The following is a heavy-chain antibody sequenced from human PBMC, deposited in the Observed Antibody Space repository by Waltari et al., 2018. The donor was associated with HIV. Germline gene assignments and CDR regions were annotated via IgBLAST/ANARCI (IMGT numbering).Heavy chain of an antibody. CDR3: ARARDYDYVWGSYRPRGLFDY. Sequence: QLQLQESGPGLVKPSETLSLTCTVSGGSISSSSYYWGWIRQPPGKGLEWIGSIYYSGSTYYNPSLKSRVTISVDTSKNQFSLKLSSVTAADTAVYYCARARDYDYVWGSYRPRGLFDYWGQGTLVTVSS. D-gene: IGHD3-16*02. CDR1: GGSISSSSYY. V-gene: IGHV4-39*07. CDR2: IYYSGST. J-gene: IGHJ4*02.